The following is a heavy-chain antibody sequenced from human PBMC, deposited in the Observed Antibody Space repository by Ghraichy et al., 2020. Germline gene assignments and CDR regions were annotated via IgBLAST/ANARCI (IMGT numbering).Heavy chain of an antibody. J-gene: IGHJ5*02. D-gene: IGHD2-2*01. CDR2: INPNSGGT. Sequence: ASVKVSCKASGYTFTGYYMHWVRQAPGQGLEWMGWINPNSGGTNYAQKFQGRVTMTRDMSISTAYMELSRLRSDDTAVYYCARDAERAYIVVVPAQGGFDPWGQGTLVTVSS. V-gene: IGHV1-2*02. CDR3: ARDAERAYIVVVPAQGGFDP. CDR1: GYTFTGYY.